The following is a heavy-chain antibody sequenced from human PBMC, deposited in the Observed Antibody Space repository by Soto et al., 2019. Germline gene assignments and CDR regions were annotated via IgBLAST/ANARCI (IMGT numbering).Heavy chain of an antibody. CDR3: AKDPRCCTIGSHFLDNWFDP. V-gene: IGHV3-30*19. CDR2: ISYDGSHE. J-gene: IGHJ5*02. Sequence: QVHLVESGGGVVQSGRSLRLSCAASGFTFSSYGMHWVRQAPGKGLEWVALISYDGSHEFYTDYVKGRFTISRDNSKNTLYLQMNSLKTEDTAMYYCAKDPRCCTIGSHFLDNWFDPWGQGTLVTVSS. D-gene: IGHD2-8*01. CDR1: GFTFSSYG.